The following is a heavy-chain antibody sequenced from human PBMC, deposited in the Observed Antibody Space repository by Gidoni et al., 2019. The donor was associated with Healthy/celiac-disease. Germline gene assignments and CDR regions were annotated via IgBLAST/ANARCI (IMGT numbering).Heavy chain of an antibody. D-gene: IGHD1-26*01. CDR3: ARAGKVAGYFDY. Sequence: QVQLVQSGAEVKKTGASVKVSCKASGYTLTGYYMHWARQAPGQGLEWMGRINPNSGGTNYAQKFQGRVTMTRDTSISTAYMELSRLRSDDTAVYYCARAGKVAGYFDYWGQGTLVTVSS. J-gene: IGHJ4*02. CDR2: INPNSGGT. CDR1: GYTLTGYY. V-gene: IGHV1-2*06.